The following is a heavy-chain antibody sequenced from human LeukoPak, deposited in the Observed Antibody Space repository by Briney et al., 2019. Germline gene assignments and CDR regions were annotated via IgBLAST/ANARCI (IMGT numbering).Heavy chain of an antibody. D-gene: IGHD3-10*01. J-gene: IGHJ4*02. Sequence: GGSLRLSCAASGFTFSTYWMYWVRQVPGKGLVCVSHINSDGSVTSSADTVKGRFTISRDNAKKSLYLQMNSLRAEDTAVYYCARDRVSGFGPDYWGQGTLVTVSS. CDR2: INSDGSVT. CDR3: ARDRVSGFGPDY. V-gene: IGHV3-74*01. CDR1: GFTFSTYW.